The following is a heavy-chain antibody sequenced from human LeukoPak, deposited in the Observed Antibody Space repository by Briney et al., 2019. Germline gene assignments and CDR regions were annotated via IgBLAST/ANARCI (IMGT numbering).Heavy chain of an antibody. CDR3: ARHVSPAYNFWSGYHVFDS. CDR1: GGSFNDYS. V-gene: IGHV4-34*01. CDR2: INHSGAT. D-gene: IGHD3-3*01. J-gene: IGHJ4*02. Sequence: KPSETLSLTCVVSGGSFNDYSWSWIRQSPGKGLEWVGDINHSGATNYNPSLESRVTISVETSKNQFSLRLTSVTAADTAVYYCARHVSPAYNFWSGYHVFDSWGQGTPVTVSA.